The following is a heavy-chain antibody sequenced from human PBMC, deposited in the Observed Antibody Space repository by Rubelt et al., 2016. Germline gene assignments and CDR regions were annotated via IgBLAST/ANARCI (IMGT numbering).Heavy chain of an antibody. Sequence: QVQLQESGPGLVNPSETLSLTCTVSGGSMRTYYWSWIRQPPGKGLEWIGYVYYSGSTNNNPSLTSRVTVSVDTSKNQFPLKLSSGTAAETAVYYCARGNVVEILDGFEIWGQGTTVTVSS. D-gene: IGHD2-21*01. CDR3: ARGNVVEILDGFEI. CDR2: VYYSGST. V-gene: IGHV4-59*12. J-gene: IGHJ3*02. CDR1: GGSMRTYY.